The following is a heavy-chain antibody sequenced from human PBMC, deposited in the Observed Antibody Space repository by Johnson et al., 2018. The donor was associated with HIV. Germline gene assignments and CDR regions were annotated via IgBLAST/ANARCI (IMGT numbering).Heavy chain of an antibody. J-gene: IGHJ3*02. V-gene: IGHV3-7*01. D-gene: IGHD6-6*01. CDR3: ASYSSSDAFDI. Sequence: EVQLVESGGGLVQPGGSLRLSCAASGFTFSRHWMSWVRQAPGKGLEWVANIKHDGSEIHYVDSVTGRFAISRDNAKNSLYLEMNSLRAEDTAVYYCASYSSSDAFDIWGQGTMVTVSS. CDR1: GFTFSRHW. CDR2: IKHDGSEI.